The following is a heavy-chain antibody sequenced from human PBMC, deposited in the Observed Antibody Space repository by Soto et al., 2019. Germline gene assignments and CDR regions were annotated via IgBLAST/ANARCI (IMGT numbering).Heavy chain of an antibody. J-gene: IGHJ5*02. D-gene: IGHD7-27*01. CDR3: AREVQGNSSRHHTGVDP. CDR1: GDTFSTYS. CDR2: IIAMFGVA. V-gene: IGHV1-69*01. Sequence: QVQLVQSGAEVKKPGSSVKVSCKASGDTFSTYSISWVRQAPGQGLEWMGGIIAMFGVAVYAQKFQGRVTITADDPTSTVYVVLISLRSEDTAFYYCAREVQGNSSRHHTGVDPWGQGSLVTVSS.